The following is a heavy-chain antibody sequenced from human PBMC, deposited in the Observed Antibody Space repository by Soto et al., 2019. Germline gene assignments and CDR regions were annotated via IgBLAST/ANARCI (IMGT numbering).Heavy chain of an antibody. CDR2: INHSGST. Sequence: SGTLSLTCAVYGGSFSGYYWSWIRQPPGKGLEWIGEINHSGSTNYNPSLKSRVTISVDTSKNQFSLKLSSVTAADTAVYYCARATYYDFWSGYYQTDYYYYGMDVWGQGTTVTGSS. CDR3: ARATYYDFWSGYYQTDYYYYGMDV. V-gene: IGHV4-34*01. CDR1: GGSFSGYY. J-gene: IGHJ6*02. D-gene: IGHD3-3*01.